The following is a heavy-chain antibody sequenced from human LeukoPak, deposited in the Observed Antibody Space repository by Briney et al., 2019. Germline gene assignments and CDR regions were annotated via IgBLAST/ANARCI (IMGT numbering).Heavy chain of an antibody. CDR2: INHCGST. V-gene: IGHV4-34*01. J-gene: IGHJ5*02. Sequence: SETLSLTCAVYGGSFSGYYWSWIRQPPGKGLEWIGEINHCGSTNYNPSLKSRVTISVDTSKNQFSLKLSSVTAADTAVYYCARGVPSDQLVSFGFDPWGQGTLVTVSS. CDR1: GGSFSGYY. CDR3: ARGVPSDQLVSFGFDP. D-gene: IGHD6-6*01.